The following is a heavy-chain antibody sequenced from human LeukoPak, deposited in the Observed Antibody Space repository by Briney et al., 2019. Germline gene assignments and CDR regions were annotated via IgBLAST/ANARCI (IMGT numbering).Heavy chain of an antibody. J-gene: IGHJ4*02. V-gene: IGHV1-69*05. CDR3: ARIGGSFGVDY. CDR1: GGTFSSYA. Sequence: EASVKVSCKASGGTFSSYAISWVRQAPGQGLEWMGGIIPIFGTANYAQKFQGRVTITTDESTSTAYMELSSLRSEDTAVYYCARIGGSFGVDYWGQGTLVTVSS. D-gene: IGHD1-26*01. CDR2: IIPIFGTA.